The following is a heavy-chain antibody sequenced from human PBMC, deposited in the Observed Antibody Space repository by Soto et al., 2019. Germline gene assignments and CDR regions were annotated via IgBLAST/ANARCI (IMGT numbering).Heavy chain of an antibody. J-gene: IGHJ3*02. D-gene: IGHD1-26*01. CDR2: IYHSGST. V-gene: IGHV4-30-2*01. Sequence: SETLSLTCAVSGGSISSGGYSWSWIRQPPGKGLEWIGYIYHSGSTYYNPSLKSRVTISVDRSKNQFSLKLSSVTAADTAVYYCASLASGSYYDAFDIWGQGTMVTVSS. CDR3: ASLASGSYYDAFDI. CDR1: GGSISSGGYS.